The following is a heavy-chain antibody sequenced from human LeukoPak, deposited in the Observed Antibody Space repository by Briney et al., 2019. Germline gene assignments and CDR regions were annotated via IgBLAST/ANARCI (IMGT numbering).Heavy chain of an antibody. V-gene: IGHV3-15*01. Sequence: PGGSLRLSCAASGFTFSNAWMSWVRQAPGKGLEWVGRIKSKTDGGTTDYAAPVKGRFTISRDDSKNTLYPQMNSLKTEDTAVYYCTTADNWNDRFDYWGQGTLVTVSS. D-gene: IGHD1-1*01. CDR3: TTADNWNDRFDY. CDR2: IKSKTDGGTT. CDR1: GFTFSNAW. J-gene: IGHJ4*02.